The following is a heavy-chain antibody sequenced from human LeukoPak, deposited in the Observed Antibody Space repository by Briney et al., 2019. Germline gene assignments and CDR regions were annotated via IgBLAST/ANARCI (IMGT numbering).Heavy chain of an antibody. CDR3: ARVQEQMYYYYYMDV. V-gene: IGHV1-8*01. D-gene: IGHD1-26*01. J-gene: IGHJ6*03. CDR1: GYTFTSYD. Sequence: ASVKVSCKASGYTFTSYDINWVRQATGQGLEWMGWMNPNSGNTGYAQKFQGRVTMTRNTSISTAYMELSSLRSEDTAAYYCARVQEQMYYYYYMDVWGKGTTVTISS. CDR2: MNPNSGNT.